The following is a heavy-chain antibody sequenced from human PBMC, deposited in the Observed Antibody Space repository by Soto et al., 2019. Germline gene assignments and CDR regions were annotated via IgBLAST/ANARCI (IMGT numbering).Heavy chain of an antibody. CDR1: GGTFSSYS. Sequence: SVKVSCKASGGTFSSYSISWVRQAPGQGLEWMGRIIPILGIANYAQKFQGRVTITRDTSASTAYMELSSLRSEDTAVYYCASGSYLARWFDPWGQGTLVTVSS. D-gene: IGHD3-10*01. V-gene: IGHV1-69*02. J-gene: IGHJ5*02. CDR3: ASGSYLARWFDP. CDR2: IIPILGIA.